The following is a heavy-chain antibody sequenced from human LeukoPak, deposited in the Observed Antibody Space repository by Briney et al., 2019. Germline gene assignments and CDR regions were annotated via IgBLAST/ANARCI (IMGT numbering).Heavy chain of an antibody. CDR1: GYTFTSYA. V-gene: IGHV1-3*01. CDR2: VNAGNGNT. D-gene: IGHD3-10*01. Sequence: ASVKVSCKASGYTFTSYAMHWVRQAPGQRLEWMGWVNAGNGNTKYSQKFQGRVTITRDTSASTAYMELSSLRSEDTAVYYCARGEGIRVNAFDIWGQGTMVTVSS. J-gene: IGHJ3*02. CDR3: ARGEGIRVNAFDI.